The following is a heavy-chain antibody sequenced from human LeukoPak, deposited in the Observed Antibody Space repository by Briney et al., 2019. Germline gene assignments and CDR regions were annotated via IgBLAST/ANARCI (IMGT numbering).Heavy chain of an antibody. CDR2: VYFSGST. Sequence: PSETLSLTCTVSVGSLGGCRFYGLCIRRSAGEAVVWIVRVYFSGSTNYNPSLKSRHTISVDMDTNQFSLKLTSVTAADTAVYYCARGPIIAGGSLFHYWGQGTLITVSS. CDR1: VGSLGGCRFY. D-gene: IGHD1-26*01. J-gene: IGHJ4*02. V-gene: IGHV4-61*02. CDR3: ARGPIIAGGSLFHY.